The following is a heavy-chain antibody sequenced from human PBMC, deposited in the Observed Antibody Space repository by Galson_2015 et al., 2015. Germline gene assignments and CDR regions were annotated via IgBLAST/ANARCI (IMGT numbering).Heavy chain of an antibody. Sequence: SLRLSCAASGFTFSSYAMHWIRQAPGKGLEWVAVISYDGSNKYYADSVKGRFTISRDNSKNTLYLQMNSLRAEDTAVYYCAREVSSYYDILTGLDYWGQGTLVTVSS. V-gene: IGHV3-30-3*01. CDR2: ISYDGSNK. D-gene: IGHD3-9*01. CDR3: AREVSSYYDILTGLDY. J-gene: IGHJ4*02. CDR1: GFTFSSYA.